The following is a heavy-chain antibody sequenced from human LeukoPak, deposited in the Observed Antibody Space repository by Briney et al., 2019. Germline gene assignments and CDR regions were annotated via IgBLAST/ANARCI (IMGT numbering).Heavy chain of an antibody. CDR1: GFTFSSYG. CDR3: AKDLRSGGIDY. V-gene: IGHV3-30*18. CDR2: ISYDGSNK. J-gene: IGHJ4*02. Sequence: PGGSLRLSCAASGFTFSSYGMHWVRQAPGKGLGWVAVISYDGSNKYYADSVKGRFTISRDNSKSTLYLQMNSLRAEDTAVYYCAKDLRSGGIDYWGQGTLVTVSS. D-gene: IGHD6-19*01.